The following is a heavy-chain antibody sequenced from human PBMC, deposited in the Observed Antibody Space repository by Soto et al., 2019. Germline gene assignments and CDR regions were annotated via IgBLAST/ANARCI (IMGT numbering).Heavy chain of an antibody. CDR3: ARDGTWLVRPGDYYYYGMDV. CDR1: GYTFTSYG. V-gene: IGHV1-18*01. Sequence: GASVKVSCKASGYTFTSYGISWVRQAPGQGLEWMGWISAYNGNTNYAQKLQGRVTMTTDTSTSTAYMELRSLRSDDTAVYYCARDGTWLVRPGDYYYYGMDVWGQGTTVTVSS. J-gene: IGHJ6*02. CDR2: ISAYNGNT. D-gene: IGHD6-19*01.